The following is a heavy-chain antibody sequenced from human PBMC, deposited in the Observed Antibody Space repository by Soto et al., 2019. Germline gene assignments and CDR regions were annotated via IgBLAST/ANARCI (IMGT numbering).Heavy chain of an antibody. CDR2: ISGSGGAT. J-gene: IGHJ6*03. CDR1: GFTFSSYA. Sequence: GGSLRLSCAASGFTFSSYAMSWVRQAPGKGPEWVSAISGSGGATYHADSVRGRFTISRDNSKNTLYLQMNSLRVEDTAVYYCAKGTSTWYIYYYMDVWGNGTTVTVSS. V-gene: IGHV3-23*01. D-gene: IGHD6-13*01. CDR3: AKGTSTWYIYYYMDV.